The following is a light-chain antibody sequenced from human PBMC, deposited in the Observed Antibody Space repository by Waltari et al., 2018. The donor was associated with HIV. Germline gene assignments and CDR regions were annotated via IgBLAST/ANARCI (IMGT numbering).Light chain of an antibody. J-gene: IGKJ2*01. V-gene: IGKV3-20*01. Sequence: EPVLTQSPGTLSLSSGERATLSCRASQTINSNYLAWYQHRPVLPPRLLIYDASTRATGIPDRFSGGGSGTDFTLTISRLEPEDFAVYFCQQYEASPPMYTFGQGTRLEV. CDR3: QQYEASPPMYT. CDR2: DAS. CDR1: QTINSNY.